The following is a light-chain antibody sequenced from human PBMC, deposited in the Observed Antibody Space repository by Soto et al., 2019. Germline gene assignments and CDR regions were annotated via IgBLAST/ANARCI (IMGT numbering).Light chain of an antibody. J-gene: IGLJ2*01. Sequence: QSVLTQPPSVSAAPGQKVTISCSGSSANIGSNYVSWYQHLPGTAPKLVIYDSDRRPSEIPDRFSGSKSGTSATLDITGLQTGVEADYYCGAWDGSLSVVLFGGGTKLTVL. CDR3: GAWDGSLSVVL. V-gene: IGLV1-51*01. CDR2: DSD. CDR1: SANIGSNY.